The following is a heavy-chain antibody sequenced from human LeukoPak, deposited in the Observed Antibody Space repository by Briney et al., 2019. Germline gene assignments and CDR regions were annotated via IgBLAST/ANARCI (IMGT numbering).Heavy chain of an antibody. CDR1: GGSISSSGYY. D-gene: IGHD2-2*01. J-gene: IGHJ4*02. CDR3: ARVADIVVVPAAIYFDY. CDR2: IYHSGST. Sequence: TSETLSLTCTVSGGSISSSGYYWGWIRQPPGKGLEWIGSIYHSGSTYYNPSLKSRVTISVDRSKNQFSLKLSSVTAADTAVYYCARVADIVVVPAAIYFDYWGQGTLVTVSS. V-gene: IGHV4-39*07.